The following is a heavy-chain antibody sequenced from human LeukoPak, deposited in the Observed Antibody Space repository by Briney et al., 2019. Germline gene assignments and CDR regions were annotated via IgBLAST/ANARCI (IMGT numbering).Heavy chain of an antibody. CDR1: GGSISSYY. CDR3: ARDDPGGDAFDI. J-gene: IGHJ3*02. Sequence: SETLSLTCTVSGGSISSYYWSWIRQPPGKGLEWIGYIYYSGSTNYNPSLKSRVTISVDTSKNQFSLKLSSVTAADTAVYSCARDDPGGDAFDIWGQGTMVTVSS. D-gene: IGHD3-16*01. CDR2: IYYSGST. V-gene: IGHV4-59*01.